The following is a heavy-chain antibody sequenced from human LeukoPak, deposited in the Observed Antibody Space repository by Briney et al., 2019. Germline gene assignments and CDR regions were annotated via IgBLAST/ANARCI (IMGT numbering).Heavy chain of an antibody. D-gene: IGHD3-9*01. J-gene: IGHJ4*02. CDR3: ARGEDILTGYYGGGTFDY. CDR1: GFIFSGYG. V-gene: IGHV3-33*01. Sequence: GGSLRLSCAASGFIFSGYGMHWVRQAPGKGLEWVAVIWYDGSNKYYADSVKGRFTISRDNSKNTLYLQMNSLRAEDTAVYYCARGEDILTGYYGGGTFDYWGQGTLVTVSS. CDR2: IWYDGSNK.